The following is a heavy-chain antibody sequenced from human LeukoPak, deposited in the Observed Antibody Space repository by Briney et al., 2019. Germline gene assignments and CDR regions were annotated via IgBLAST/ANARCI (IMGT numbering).Heavy chain of an antibody. CDR1: GFTFSSYA. CDR3: AKSLFTIDILTGYVY. J-gene: IGHJ4*02. CDR2: ISGSGGST. Sequence: GGSLRLSCAASGFTFSSYAMSWVRQAPGKGLEWVSAISGSGGSTYYADSVKGRFTISRDNSKNTLYLQMNGLRAEDTAVYYCAKSLFTIDILTGYVYWGQGTLVTVSS. D-gene: IGHD3-9*01. V-gene: IGHV3-23*01.